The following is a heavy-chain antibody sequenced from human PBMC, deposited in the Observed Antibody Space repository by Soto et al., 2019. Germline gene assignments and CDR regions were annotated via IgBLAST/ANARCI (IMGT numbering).Heavy chain of an antibody. V-gene: IGHV3-23*01. J-gene: IGHJ6*02. Sequence: GGSLRLSCVASGFTFENYAMIWVRQAPGEGLEWVSAISGSGGTTYYSDSVKGRFTISRDNSKNTVYLQMNDLRVEDAAEYFCAKDSWAIFGVPAGEYYAMDVWGQGTTVTVSS. D-gene: IGHD3-3*01. CDR3: AKDSWAIFGVPAGEYYAMDV. CDR1: GFTFENYA. CDR2: ISGSGGTT.